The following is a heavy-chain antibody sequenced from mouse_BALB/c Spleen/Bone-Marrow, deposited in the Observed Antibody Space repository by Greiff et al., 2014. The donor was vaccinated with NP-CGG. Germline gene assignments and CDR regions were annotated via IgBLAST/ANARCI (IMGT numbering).Heavy chain of an antibody. CDR1: GYTFTSYT. Sequence: QVQLQQSGAELARPGASVKMSCKASGYTFTSYTMPWVKQRPGQGLEWIGYINPSSGYTNYNQKFKDKATLTADKTSSTAYMQLSSLTSKDSAVYYCALANWDIVAPFAYWGQGTLVTVSA. J-gene: IGHJ3*01. CDR3: ALANWDIVAPFAY. CDR2: INPSSGYT. V-gene: IGHV1-4*01. D-gene: IGHD4-1*01.